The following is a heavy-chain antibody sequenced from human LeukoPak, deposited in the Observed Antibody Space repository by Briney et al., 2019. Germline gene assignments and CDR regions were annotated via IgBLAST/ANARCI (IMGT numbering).Heavy chain of an antibody. D-gene: IGHD4-17*01. Sequence: ASVKVSCKASGYTFTSYDINWVRQATGQGLEWMGWMNPNSGNTGYAQKFQGRVTMTRNTSISTAYMELSSLRSEDTAVYYCARSITVTTRTRPDYGPGYWGQGTLVTVSS. CDR3: ARSITVTTRTRPDYGPGY. CDR2: MNPNSGNT. CDR1: GYTFTSYD. J-gene: IGHJ4*02. V-gene: IGHV1-8*01.